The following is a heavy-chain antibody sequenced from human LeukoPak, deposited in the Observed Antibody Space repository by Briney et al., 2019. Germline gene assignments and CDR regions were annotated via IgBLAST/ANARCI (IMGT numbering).Heavy chain of an antibody. CDR3: AKDLSPMTTVTTWFDY. D-gene: IGHD4-17*01. CDR1: GFTFGKYW. V-gene: IGHV3-23*01. Sequence: GGSLRLSCVASGFTFGKYWMSWVRQAPGKGLEWVSGISGSGGNTYYADSVKGRFTISRDNSKNTLYLQMNSLRAEDTAVYNCAKDLSPMTTVTTWFDYWGQGTLVTVSS. J-gene: IGHJ4*02. CDR2: ISGSGGNT.